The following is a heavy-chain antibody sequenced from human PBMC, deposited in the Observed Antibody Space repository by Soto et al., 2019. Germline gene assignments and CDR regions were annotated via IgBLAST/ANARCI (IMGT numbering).Heavy chain of an antibody. D-gene: IGHD3-16*02. Sequence: SETLSLTCTVSGGSISSYYWSWIRQPPGRGLEWIGYIYYSGSTYYNPPLKSRVTISVDTSKNQFSLKLSSVTAADTAVYYCARAFMISYYFDYWGQGTLVTVSS. CDR3: ARAFMISYYFDY. CDR2: IYYSGST. CDR1: GGSISSYY. V-gene: IGHV4-59*08. J-gene: IGHJ4*02.